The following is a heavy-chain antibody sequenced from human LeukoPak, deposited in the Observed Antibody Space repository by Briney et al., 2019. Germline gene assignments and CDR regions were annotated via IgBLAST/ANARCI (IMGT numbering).Heavy chain of an antibody. V-gene: IGHV4-59*01. CDR1: GGSISSYY. CDR3: ARVVTTVTENWFDP. D-gene: IGHD4-17*01. J-gene: IGHJ5*02. CDR2: IYYSGST. Sequence: PSETLSLTCTVSGGSISSYYWSWIRQPPGKGLEWIGYIYYSGSTNYNPSLKSRVTISVDTSKNQFSLKLSSVTAADTAVYYCARVVTTVTENWFDPWGQGTLVTVSS.